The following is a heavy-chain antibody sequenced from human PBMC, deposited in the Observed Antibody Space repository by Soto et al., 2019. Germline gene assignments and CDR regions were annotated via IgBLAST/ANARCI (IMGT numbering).Heavy chain of an antibody. J-gene: IGHJ6*02. Sequence: QVQLVQSGAEVKKPGASVKVSCKASGYTFTSYDINWVRQATGQGLEWMGWMNPNSGNTGYAQKFQGRVTMTRNTSISTAYMELSSLRSEDTAVYYCARGQAPYCGYDGYYYYGMDVWGQGTTVTVSS. CDR1: GYTFTSYD. V-gene: IGHV1-8*01. CDR2: MNPNSGNT. CDR3: ARGQAPYCGYDGYYYYGMDV. D-gene: IGHD5-12*01.